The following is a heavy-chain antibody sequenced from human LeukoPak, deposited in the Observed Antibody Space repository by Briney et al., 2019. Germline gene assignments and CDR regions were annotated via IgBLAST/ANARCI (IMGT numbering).Heavy chain of an antibody. J-gene: IGHJ4*02. D-gene: IGHD4-17*01. V-gene: IGHV4-59*08. Sequence: SETLSLTCTVSGDSITSDYWSWIRQPPGKGQERIGFINNRGTTSYNPSLTSRVTISRDMSKNQFALKLSSVSAADTAVYYCARYRDGDRDISLDIWGQGTLVTVSS. CDR1: GDSITSDY. CDR2: INNRGTT. CDR3: ARYRDGDRDISLDI.